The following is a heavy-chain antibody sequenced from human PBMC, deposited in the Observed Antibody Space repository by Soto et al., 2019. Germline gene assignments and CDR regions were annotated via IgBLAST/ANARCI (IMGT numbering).Heavy chain of an antibody. J-gene: IGHJ4*02. Sequence: ASVKVSCKASGYPFTTYRLHWVRQAPGQGLEWMGIVYVTGTGTRSAQKFQGRLTMTRDRSTSTVYMELSSLRSEDTAVYYCARPEGYGSGSYYFDSWGQGTLVTVSS. CDR1: GYPFTTYR. CDR2: VYVTGTGT. V-gene: IGHV1-46*01. CDR3: ARPEGYGSGSYYFDS. D-gene: IGHD3-10*01.